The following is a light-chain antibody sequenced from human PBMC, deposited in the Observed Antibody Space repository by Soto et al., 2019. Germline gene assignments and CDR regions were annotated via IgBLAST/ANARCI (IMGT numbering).Light chain of an antibody. J-gene: IGKJ1*01. CDR2: YAS. CDR3: QQYDNLWT. CDR1: QDISNY. V-gene: IGKV1-33*01. Sequence: DIQMTQSPSSLSASVGDRVTITCQASQDISNYLNWYQQKPGKAPKLLIYYASNLETGVPSRFSGSGSGTNFTFTISSLQPEDIATYYCQQYDNLWTFGQGTKVEIK.